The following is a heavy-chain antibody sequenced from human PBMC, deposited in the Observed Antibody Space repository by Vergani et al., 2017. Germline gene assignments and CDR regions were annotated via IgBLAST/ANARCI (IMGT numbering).Heavy chain of an antibody. D-gene: IGHD3-22*01. J-gene: IGHJ4*02. CDR3: ARAGVNYYDSSGYFHFDY. CDR1: GGTFSSYA. Sequence: QVQLVQSGAEVKKPGSSVKVSCKASGGTFSSYAISWVRQAPGQGLEWMGGIIPIFGTANYAQKFQGRVTITADESTSTAYMELSSLRSEDTAVYYCARAGVNYYDSSGYFHFDYWGQATLVTVSS. V-gene: IGHV1-69*01. CDR2: IIPIFGTA.